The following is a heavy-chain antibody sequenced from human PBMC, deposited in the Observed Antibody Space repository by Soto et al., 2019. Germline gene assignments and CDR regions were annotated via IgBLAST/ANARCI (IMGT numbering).Heavy chain of an antibody. Sequence: QVQLVQSGAEVKKPGSSVKVSCKASGGTFSSYAISWVRQAPGQGLEWMGGIIPICGTANYAQKFQGRVTSTADEPPRTAYMELTSLRSEDTAVSYCARPIRFYYDSSGHSAWVDPWGPGTLVTVSS. CDR3: ARPIRFYYDSSGHSAWVDP. CDR1: GGTFSSYA. D-gene: IGHD3-22*01. V-gene: IGHV1-69*12. CDR2: IIPICGTA. J-gene: IGHJ5*02.